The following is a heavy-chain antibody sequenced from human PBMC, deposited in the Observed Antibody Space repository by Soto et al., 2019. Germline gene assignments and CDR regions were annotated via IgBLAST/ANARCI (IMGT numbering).Heavy chain of an antibody. CDR1: GYRFSHYW. CDR2: IDPNDYYS. D-gene: IGHD1-1*01. V-gene: IGHV5-10-1*01. J-gene: IGHJ6*02. CDR3: ARRLSGPNGKYNAYYLYGVEV. Sequence: GESLKISCQASGYRFSHYWITWVRQMPGKGLEWMGTIDPNDYYSNNSPSFQGHVPISADTSINTAYLHWSSLKASETAIYYCARRLSGPNGKYNAYYLYGVEVWAQGTTVTV.